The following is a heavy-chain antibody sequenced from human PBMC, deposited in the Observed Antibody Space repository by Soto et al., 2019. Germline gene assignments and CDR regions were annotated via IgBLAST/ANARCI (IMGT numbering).Heavy chain of an antibody. V-gene: IGHV4-4*02. Sequence: PSETLSLTCAVSGGSISSSNWWSWVRQPPGKGLEWIGEIYHSGSTNYNPSLKSRVTISVDKSKNQFSLKLSSVTAADTAVYYCASLGYCSGGSCYEFDYWGQGTLVTVSS. CDR2: IYHSGST. CDR3: ASLGYCSGGSCYEFDY. J-gene: IGHJ4*02. D-gene: IGHD2-15*01. CDR1: GGSISSSNW.